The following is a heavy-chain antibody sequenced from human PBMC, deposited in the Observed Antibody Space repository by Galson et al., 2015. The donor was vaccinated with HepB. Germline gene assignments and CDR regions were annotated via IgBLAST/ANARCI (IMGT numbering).Heavy chain of an antibody. J-gene: IGHJ4*02. CDR2: ISGSGSYI. V-gene: IGHV3-21*01. D-gene: IGHD2-21*02. Sequence: SLRLSCAASGFTFSSYSMNWVRQAPGKGLEWVSSISGSGSYIYYADSVKGRFTISRDNAKNSLYLQMNSLRAEDTAVYYCARDYCCDYYFDYWGQGTLVTVSS. CDR1: GFTFSSYS. CDR3: ARDYCCDYYFDY.